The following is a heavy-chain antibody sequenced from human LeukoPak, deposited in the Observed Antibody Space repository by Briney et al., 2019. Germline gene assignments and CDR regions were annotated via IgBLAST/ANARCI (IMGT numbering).Heavy chain of an antibody. J-gene: IGHJ4*02. CDR2: ISSSSITI. V-gene: IGHV3-48*04. CDR3: ARDRGGSYSAIDY. CDR1: GFTFRSYS. D-gene: IGHD2-15*01. Sequence: AGGSLRLSCADSGFTFRSYSLNWVRQALGKGLEWVSFISSSSITIYYADSVKGRFTISRDNAEKSLYLQMNSLRAEDTAVYYCARDRGGSYSAIDYWGQGTLVTVSS.